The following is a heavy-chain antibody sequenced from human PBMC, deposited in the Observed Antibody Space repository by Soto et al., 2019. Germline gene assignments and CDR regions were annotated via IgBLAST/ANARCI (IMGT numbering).Heavy chain of an antibody. CDR3: ARDTLDFWSLYPLAFDY. CDR2: ISTSGHV. D-gene: IGHD3-3*01. CDR1: GGSLINYY. Sequence: PSETLSLTSSFSGGSLINYYWSWIRQPSGTGLDGIGRISTSGHVVSKASLRSRLSMEVDTSKTRFSLKLTSVPAVDTAVSYCARDTLDFWSLYPLAFDYWGQGALVT. J-gene: IGHJ4*02. V-gene: IGHV4-4*07.